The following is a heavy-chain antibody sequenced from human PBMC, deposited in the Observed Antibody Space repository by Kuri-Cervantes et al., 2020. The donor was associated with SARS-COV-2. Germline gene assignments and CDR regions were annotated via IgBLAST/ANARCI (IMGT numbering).Heavy chain of an antibody. V-gene: IGHV1-69*06. CDR1: GGTFSSYA. D-gene: IGHD3-22*01. J-gene: IGHJ4*02. CDR3: ASPRRNYYDSSGYYFWGFDY. Sequence: SVKVSCKASGGTFSSYAISWVRQAPGQGLEWMGGIIPIFGTANYAQKFQGRVTITADKSTSTAYMELSSLRSEDTAVYYCASPRRNYYDSSGYYFWGFDYWGQGTLVTCYS. CDR2: IIPIFGTA.